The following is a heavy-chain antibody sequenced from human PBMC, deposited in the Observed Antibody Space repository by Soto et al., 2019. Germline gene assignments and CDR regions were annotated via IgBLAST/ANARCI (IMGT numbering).Heavy chain of an antibody. CDR1: GYSFTNYG. CDR3: ARSCSGGSCLSAY. V-gene: IGHV1-18*04. Sequence: ASVKVSCKTSGYSFTNYGINWVRQAPGQGLEWMGWISPFTGDTHYTQSLQGRITVTTDTSTNTAYMELRSLRSADTAVYYCARSCSGGSCLSAYWGQGTLVTVSS. D-gene: IGHD2-15*01. CDR2: ISPFTGDT. J-gene: IGHJ4*02.